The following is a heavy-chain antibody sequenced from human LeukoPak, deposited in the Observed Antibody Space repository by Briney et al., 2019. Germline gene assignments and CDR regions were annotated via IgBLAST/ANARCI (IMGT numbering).Heavy chain of an antibody. CDR1: GGSISSGGYS. J-gene: IGHJ5*02. Sequence: SQTLSLTCAVSGGSISSGGYSWSWIRQPPGKGLEWIGYIYHSVSTYYNTSLKSRVTIPVDRSKNQFSLKLSSVTAADTAVYYCARAGIAAAGTHKFDPWGQGTLVTVSS. D-gene: IGHD6-13*01. CDR3: ARAGIAAAGTHKFDP. CDR2: IYHSVST. V-gene: IGHV4-30-2*01.